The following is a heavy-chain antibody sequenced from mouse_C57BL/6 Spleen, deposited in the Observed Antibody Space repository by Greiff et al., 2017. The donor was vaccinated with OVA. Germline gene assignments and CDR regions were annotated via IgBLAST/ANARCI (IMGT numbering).Heavy chain of an antibody. V-gene: IGHV2-2*01. CDR1: GFSLTSYG. D-gene: IGHD1-1*02. J-gene: IGHJ3*01. CDR3: ARMDGAAY. CDR2: IWSGGST. Sequence: QVQLQQSGPGLVQPSQRLSITCTVSGFSLTSYGVHWVRQSPGKGLEWLGVIWSGGSTDYNAAFISRLSISKDNSKSQVFFKMNSLQADDTAIYYCARMDGAAYWGQGTLVTVSA.